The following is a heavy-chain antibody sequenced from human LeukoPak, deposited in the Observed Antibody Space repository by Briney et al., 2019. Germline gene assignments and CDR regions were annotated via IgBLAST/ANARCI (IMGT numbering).Heavy chain of an antibody. V-gene: IGHV4-31*03. CDR3: ARTRARYNWFDS. Sequence: SQTLSLTCTVSGGSISSGGYYWSWIRQHPGKGLEWIGYIYYSGSTYYNPSLKSRVTISVDTSKNQFSLKLSSVTAADTAVYYCARTRARYNWFDSWGQGTLVTVSS. CDR2: IYYSGST. J-gene: IGHJ5*01. CDR1: GGSISSGGYY. D-gene: IGHD4/OR15-4a*01.